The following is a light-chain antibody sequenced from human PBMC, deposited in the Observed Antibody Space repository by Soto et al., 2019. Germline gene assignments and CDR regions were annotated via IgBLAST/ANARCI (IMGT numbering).Light chain of an antibody. CDR2: GAS. J-gene: IGKJ2*01. V-gene: IGKV3-15*01. CDR1: QSLSTN. Sequence: EIVMTQSPATLSVSPGERATLSCRASQSLSTNLVWYQQKPGQAPRLIIYGASTRATGIPARFSGSGFGTEFTLTISSLQSEDSAVYYCQQYNNWYSFGPGTKLEIK. CDR3: QQYNNWYS.